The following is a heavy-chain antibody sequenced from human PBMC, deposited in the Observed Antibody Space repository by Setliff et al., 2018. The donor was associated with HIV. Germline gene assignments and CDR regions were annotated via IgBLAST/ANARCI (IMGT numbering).Heavy chain of an antibody. CDR2: IYISGST. CDR1: GGSISSGNYN. J-gene: IGHJ3*02. Sequence: PSETLSLTCTVSGGSISSGNYNWNWIRQTAGRGREWSGRIYISGSTNYNPSLESRVTITLDTSKNQFSLKLRSVTAADTGVYYCASEDYYDSSGEAFDIWGQGTMVTVSS. D-gene: IGHD3-22*01. CDR3: ASEDYYDSSGEAFDI. V-gene: IGHV4-61*02.